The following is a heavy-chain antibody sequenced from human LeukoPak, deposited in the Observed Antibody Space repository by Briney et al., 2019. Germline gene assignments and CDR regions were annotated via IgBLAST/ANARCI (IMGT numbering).Heavy chain of an antibody. V-gene: IGHV1-8*03. CDR1: GYTFTSYD. CDR3: ARERKGTCSSTSCSGWFDP. J-gene: IGHJ5*02. CDR2: MNPNSGNT. D-gene: IGHD2-2*01. Sequence: ASVKVSCKASGYTFTSYDINWVRQATGQGLEWTGWMNPNSGNTGYAQKFQGRVTITRNTSISTAYMELSSLRSEDTAVYYCARERKGTCSSTSCSGWFDPWGQGTLVTVSS.